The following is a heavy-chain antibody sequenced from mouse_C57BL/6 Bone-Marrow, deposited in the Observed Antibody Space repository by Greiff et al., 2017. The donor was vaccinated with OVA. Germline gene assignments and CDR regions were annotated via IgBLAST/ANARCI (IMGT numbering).Heavy chain of an antibody. CDR1: GFTFSDYY. J-gene: IGHJ2*01. CDR3: AREDDYDPYFDY. D-gene: IGHD2-4*01. CDR2: INYDGSST. V-gene: IGHV5-16*01. Sequence: EVQRVESGGGLVKPGSSMKLSCTASGFTFSDYYMAWVRQVPEKGLEWVANINYDGSSTYYLDSLKSRFIISRDNAKNILYLQMSSLKSEDTATYYCAREDDYDPYFDYWGQGTTLTVSS.